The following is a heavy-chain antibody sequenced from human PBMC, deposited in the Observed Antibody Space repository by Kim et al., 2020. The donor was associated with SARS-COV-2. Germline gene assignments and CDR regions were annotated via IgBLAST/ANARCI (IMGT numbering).Heavy chain of an antibody. V-gene: IGHV4-34*01. CDR2: INHSGST. CDR3: ARGPYYYGSGSYLDYYYYYGMDV. J-gene: IGHJ6*04. Sequence: SETLSLTCAVYGGSFSGYYWSWIRQPPGKGLEWIGEINHSGSTNYNPSLKSRVTISVDTSKNQFSLKLSSVTAADTAVYYCARGPYYYGSGSYLDYYYYYGMDVWGEGTTVTVSS. D-gene: IGHD3-10*01. CDR1: GGSFSGYY.